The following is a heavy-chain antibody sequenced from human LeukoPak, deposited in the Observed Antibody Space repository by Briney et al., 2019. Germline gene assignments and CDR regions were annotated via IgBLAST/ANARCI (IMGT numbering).Heavy chain of an antibody. CDR2: IYPGDSDT. J-gene: IGHJ5*02. CDR1: GYSFTSYW. CDR3: ARRSTAAGTTQHTYNWFDP. D-gene: IGHD6-13*01. V-gene: IGHV5-51*01. Sequence: GESLKISCKGSGYSFTSYWIGWVRQMPGKGLEWMGIIYPGDSDTRYSPSFQGQVTISADKSISTAYLQWSSLKASDTAMYYCARRSTAAGTTQHTYNWFDPWGQGTLVTVSS.